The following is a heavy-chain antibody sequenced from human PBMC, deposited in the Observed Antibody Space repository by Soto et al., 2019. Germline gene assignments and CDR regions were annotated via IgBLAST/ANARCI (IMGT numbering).Heavy chain of an antibody. CDR1: GFTFSSYW. J-gene: IGHJ4*02. Sequence: EVQLVESGGGLVQPGGSLRLSCAASGFTFSSYWMHWVRQAPGKGLVWVSRIYSDGSSTSYADFVKGRFTISRDNAKNTLYLQMNSLRAEDTAVYYCARRRGSSGWKTNFDYWGQGTLVTVSS. V-gene: IGHV3-74*01. CDR3: ARRRGSSGWKTNFDY. D-gene: IGHD6-19*01. CDR2: IYSDGSST.